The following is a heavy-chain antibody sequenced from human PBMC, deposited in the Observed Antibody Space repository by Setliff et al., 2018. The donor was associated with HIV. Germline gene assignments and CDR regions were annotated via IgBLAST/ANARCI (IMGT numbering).Heavy chain of an antibody. CDR2: ISGSGGST. J-gene: IGHJ3*02. Sequence: PGGSLRLSCVASGFTFSSYAMSWVRQAPGKGLEWVSGISGSGGSTYYADSVKGRFTISRDNSKNTLYLQMNSLRAQDTAVYYCARDLLRFLEWLQPDAFDIWGQGTMVTVSS. V-gene: IGHV3-23*01. CDR3: ARDLLRFLEWLQPDAFDI. CDR1: GFTFSSYA. D-gene: IGHD3-3*01.